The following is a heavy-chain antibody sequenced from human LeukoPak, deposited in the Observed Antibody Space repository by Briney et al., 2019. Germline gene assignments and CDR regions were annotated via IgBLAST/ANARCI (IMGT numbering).Heavy chain of an antibody. CDR3: ATYDWNEAHFHY. J-gene: IGHJ4*02. V-gene: IGHV4-59*08. D-gene: IGHD1-20*01. CDR2: ISYSGNT. CDR1: GGSISSYY. Sequence: PSETLSLTCTVSGGSISSYYWSWIRQPPGKGLEWIAYISYSGNTNYNPSLKSRVTISVDASKNQFSLRLSSVTAADTAVYYCATYDWNEAHFHYWGQGTLVTVSS.